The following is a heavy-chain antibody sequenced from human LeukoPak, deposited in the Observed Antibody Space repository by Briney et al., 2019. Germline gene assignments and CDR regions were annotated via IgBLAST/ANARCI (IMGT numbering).Heavy chain of an antibody. CDR1: GFTFSYTW. CDR2: IREDGSQK. D-gene: IGHD2-2*01. CDR3: ARHSGYCSSTSCYPDFDY. Sequence: GGSLRLSCAASGFTFSYTWMTWVRQAPGKGLEWVASIREDGSQKSAVDSVRGRFSISRDNAKNSVYLQMDSLRAEDTAVYYCARHSGYCSSTSCYPDFDYWGQGTLVTVSS. J-gene: IGHJ4*02. V-gene: IGHV3-7*01.